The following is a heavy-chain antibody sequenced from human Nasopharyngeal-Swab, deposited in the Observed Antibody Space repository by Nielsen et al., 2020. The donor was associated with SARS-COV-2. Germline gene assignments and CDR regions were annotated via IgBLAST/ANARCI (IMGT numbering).Heavy chain of an antibody. V-gene: IGHV3-48*02. CDR3: ARDTYYHFWSGYYPDAFDI. Sequence: GESLKISCAASGFTFSSYSMNWVRQAPGKGLEWVSYISSSSSTIYYAGSVKGRFTISRDNAKNSLYLQMNSLRDEDTAVYYCARDTYYHFWSGYYPDAFDIWGQGTMVTVSS. J-gene: IGHJ3*02. CDR2: ISSSSSTI. D-gene: IGHD3-3*01. CDR1: GFTFSSYS.